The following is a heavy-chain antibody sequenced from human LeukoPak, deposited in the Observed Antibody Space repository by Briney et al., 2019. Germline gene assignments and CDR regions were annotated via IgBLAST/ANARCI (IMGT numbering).Heavy chain of an antibody. J-gene: IGHJ3*02. Sequence: ASVKVSCXASGYTFTSYGISWVRQAPGQGLEWMGWISAYNGNTNYAQKLQGRVTMTTDTSTSTAYMELRSLRSDDTAVYYCARDGYSYGSDAFDIWGQGTMVTVSS. CDR1: GYTFTSYG. CDR3: ARDGYSYGSDAFDI. D-gene: IGHD5-18*01. CDR2: ISAYNGNT. V-gene: IGHV1-18*01.